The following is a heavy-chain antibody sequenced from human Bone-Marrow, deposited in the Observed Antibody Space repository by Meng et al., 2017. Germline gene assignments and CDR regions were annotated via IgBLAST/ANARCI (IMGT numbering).Heavy chain of an antibody. CDR2: ISSSGSTI. V-gene: IGHV3-11*01. Sequence: VQWVELGVGLVKPGGSLGLSCSASGFTFSDSYMSWIRQAPGKGLEWVSYISSSGSTIYYADSVKGRFTISRDNAKNSLYLQMNSLRAEDTAVYYCAREPGYGEEGFDYWGQGTLVTGSS. CDR3: AREPGYGEEGFDY. CDR1: GFTFSDSY. J-gene: IGHJ4*02. D-gene: IGHD5-18*01.